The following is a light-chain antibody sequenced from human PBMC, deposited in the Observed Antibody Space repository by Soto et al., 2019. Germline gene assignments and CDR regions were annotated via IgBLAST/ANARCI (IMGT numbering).Light chain of an antibody. Sequence: EHVFAQFPGPPSLSPGERDTPSCKASQDIRSHLAWYQQKPGQAPRLLIFDASSRATGIPDRFSGSGSGTDFTLSISRLEPEDFAVYYCQQYGSSLYTFGQGTRLEIK. CDR1: QDIRSH. J-gene: IGKJ5*01. CDR3: QQYGSSLYT. CDR2: DAS. V-gene: IGKV3-20*01.